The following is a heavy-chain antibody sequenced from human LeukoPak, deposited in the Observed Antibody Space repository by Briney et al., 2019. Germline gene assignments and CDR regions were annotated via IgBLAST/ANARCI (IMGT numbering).Heavy chain of an antibody. CDR3: AKDAVGCSSTNCPLAH. J-gene: IGHJ4*02. V-gene: IGHV1-2*02. Sequence: ASVKVSCKASGYTFTGYYTHWVRQAPGQGLEWMGWINPNSGGTNYAQKFQGRVTMTRDTSIRTAYMELSRLISDDTAVYYCAKDAVGCSSTNCPLAHWGQGTLVTVSS. CDR2: INPNSGGT. CDR1: GYTFTGYY. D-gene: IGHD2-2*01.